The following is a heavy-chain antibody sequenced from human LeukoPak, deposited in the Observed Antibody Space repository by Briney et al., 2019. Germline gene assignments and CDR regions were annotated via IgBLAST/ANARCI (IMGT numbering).Heavy chain of an antibody. CDR2: ISGSGGRT. D-gene: IGHD6-19*01. CDR1: GFTFSSYA. Sequence: GGSLRLSCAPSGFTFSSYAMSWVRQDPGKGLEWVSAISGSGGRTCYADSVKGRFTISRDNSKNTLYLQMNSLRAEDTAVYYCAKDLRQWLNFDYWGQGTLVTVSS. CDR3: AKDLRQWLNFDY. V-gene: IGHV3-23*01. J-gene: IGHJ4*02.